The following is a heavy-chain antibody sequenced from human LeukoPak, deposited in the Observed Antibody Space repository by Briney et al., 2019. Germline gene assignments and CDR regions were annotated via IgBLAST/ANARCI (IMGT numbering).Heavy chain of an antibody. D-gene: IGHD3-3*01. CDR1: GGSISSYY. V-gene: IGHV4-59*12. CDR3: ARDTYYDFWSGYYPP. Sequence: PSETLSLTCTVSGGSISSYYWSWIRQPPGKGLEWIGYIYYSGGTNYNTYLKSRVIITGDTSKNQFSLTLSSVTAADTAVYYCARDTYYDFWSGYYPPWAQGTLVTVSS. CDR2: IYYSGGT. J-gene: IGHJ1*01.